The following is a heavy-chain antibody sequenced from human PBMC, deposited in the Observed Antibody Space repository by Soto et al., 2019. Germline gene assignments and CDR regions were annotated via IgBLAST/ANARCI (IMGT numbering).Heavy chain of an antibody. CDR1: GYTFTSYG. J-gene: IGHJ4*02. CDR2: ISAYNGNT. Sequence: QVQLVQSGAEVKKPGASVKVSCKASGYTFTSYGISWVRQAPGQGLEWMGWISAYNGNTNYAQKLQGRVTMTTDTSKGTAYIELRSLRSDEKAVYFCGRGGYYGSASDYWGQGTLVTVSS. D-gene: IGHD3-10*01. V-gene: IGHV1-18*01. CDR3: GRGGYYGSASDY.